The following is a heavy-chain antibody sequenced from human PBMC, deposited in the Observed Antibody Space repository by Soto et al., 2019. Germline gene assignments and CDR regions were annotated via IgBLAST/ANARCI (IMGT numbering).Heavy chain of an antibody. D-gene: IGHD3-22*01. CDR2: IWYDGSNK. V-gene: IGHV3-33*01. CDR3: AREGDSSGYAYDI. Sequence: PGGSLRLSCAAAGFTFSSYGMHSVRQAPGKGLEWGAVIWYDGSNKYYADSVKGRFTISRDNSKNRLYLQMNSLRAEDTAVYYCAREGDSSGYAYDIWGQGTMIT. CDR1: GFTFSSYG. J-gene: IGHJ3*02.